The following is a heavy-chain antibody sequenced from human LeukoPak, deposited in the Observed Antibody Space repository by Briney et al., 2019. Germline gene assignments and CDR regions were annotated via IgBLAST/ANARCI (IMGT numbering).Heavy chain of an antibody. CDR2: ISFHGTDS. CDR1: GFTFISYA. CDR3: AGPRAPVTRISSFDI. D-gene: IGHD4-17*01. V-gene: IGHV3-30*04. J-gene: IGHJ3*02. Sequence: PGGSLRLSCAASGFTFISYAIHWVRQAPGRGLEWVAVISFHGTDSFYADSVKGRFTISRDNSKNTLYLQMSSLRADDTAVYYCAGPRAPVTRISSFDIWGQGTMVTVSS.